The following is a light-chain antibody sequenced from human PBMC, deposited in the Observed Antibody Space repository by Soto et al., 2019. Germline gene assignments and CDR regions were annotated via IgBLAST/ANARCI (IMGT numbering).Light chain of an antibody. V-gene: IGLV1-51*01. CDR3: GTWESRLSVYV. CDR1: SSNIGNNY. CDR2: DNN. Sequence: QSVLMQPPSVSAAPGQKVTISCSGSSSNIGNNYVSWYQQLPGTAPKLLIYDNNKRPSGIPDRFSRSKAGASAALGITGLQTGDEADYYCGTWESRLSVYVFGTGTKVTVL. J-gene: IGLJ1*01.